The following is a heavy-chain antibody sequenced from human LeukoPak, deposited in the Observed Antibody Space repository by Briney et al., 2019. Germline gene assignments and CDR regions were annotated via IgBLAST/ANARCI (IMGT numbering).Heavy chain of an antibody. CDR1: GGSISSSSYY. J-gene: IGHJ4*02. CDR3: ARRHYSHPIDY. CDR2: IYYDGST. Sequence: SETLSLTCTVSGGSISSSSYYWGWIRQPPGTGLEWIGSIYYDGSTYYNPSPKSRITISVDTSKNQFSLKLSSVTAADTAVYYCARRHYSHPIDYWGQGTLVTVSS. V-gene: IGHV4-39*01. D-gene: IGHD4-11*01.